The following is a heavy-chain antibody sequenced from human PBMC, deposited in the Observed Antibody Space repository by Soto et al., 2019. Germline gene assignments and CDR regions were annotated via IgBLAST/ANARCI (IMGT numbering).Heavy chain of an antibody. CDR2: INHSGST. D-gene: IGHD3-10*01. CDR3: ARGDTGSGSPYMDV. Sequence: QVQLQQWGAGLLKPSETLSLTCAVYGGSFSGYYWSWIRQPPGKGLEWIGEINHSGSTNYNPSLKSRVTISVDTSKNQFSLKLSSVTAADTAVYYCARGDTGSGSPYMDVWGKGPRSPSP. CDR1: GGSFSGYY. V-gene: IGHV4-34*01. J-gene: IGHJ6*03.